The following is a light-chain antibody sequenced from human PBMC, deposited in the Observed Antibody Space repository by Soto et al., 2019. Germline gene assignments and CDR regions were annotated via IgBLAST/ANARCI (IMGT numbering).Light chain of an antibody. J-gene: IGKJ1*01. V-gene: IGKV1-39*01. CDR2: AAS. Sequence: DIQSTRSQSSLSASVFYRVTITCRASQSISSYLNWYQQKPGKAPKLLIYAASSLQSGVPSRFSGSGSGTDFTLTISSLQPEDFATYYCQQSYSTPPKFGQGTKVDIK. CDR3: QQSYSTPPK. CDR1: QSISSY.